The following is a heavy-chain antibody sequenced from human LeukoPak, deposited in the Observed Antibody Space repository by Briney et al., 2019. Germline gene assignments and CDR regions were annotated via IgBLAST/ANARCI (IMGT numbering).Heavy chain of an antibody. V-gene: IGHV1-69*06. CDR1: GGTFSSYA. CDR3: ARGLLGGYYFDY. Sequence: SVKVSCKASGGTFSSYAISWVRQASGQGLEWMGGIIPIFGTANYAQKFQGRVTITADKSTSAAYMELSSLRYEDTAVYYCARGLLGGYYFDYWGQGTLVTVSS. CDR2: IIPIFGTA. J-gene: IGHJ4*02. D-gene: IGHD3-16*01.